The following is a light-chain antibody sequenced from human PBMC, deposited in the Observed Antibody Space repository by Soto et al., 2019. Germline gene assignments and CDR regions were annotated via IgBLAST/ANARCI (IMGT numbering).Light chain of an antibody. V-gene: IGKV3-15*01. Sequence: EIVMTQSPATLSVSPGERATLSCRASQSVNSNLAWYQQKPGQAPRLLIYGASTRATGVPARFSGSGSGTEFTLTVSSLQSEDFAVYFCQQYGASPPGYTFGQGTKLEIK. CDR1: QSVNSN. CDR3: QQYGASPPGYT. J-gene: IGKJ2*01. CDR2: GAS.